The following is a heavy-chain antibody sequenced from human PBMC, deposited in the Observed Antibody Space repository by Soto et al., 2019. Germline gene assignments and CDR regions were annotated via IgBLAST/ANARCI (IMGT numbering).Heavy chain of an antibody. CDR2: IYSGGST. J-gene: IGHJ4*02. V-gene: IGHV3-53*01. Sequence: GGSLRLSCAASGFTVSSNYMSWVRQAPGKGLEWVSVIYSGGSTYYADSVKGRFTISRDNSKNTLYLQMNSLRAEDTAVYYCARDSSGSFYFDYWGQGTLVTVSS. CDR3: ARDSSGSFYFDY. D-gene: IGHD3-22*01. CDR1: GFTVSSNY.